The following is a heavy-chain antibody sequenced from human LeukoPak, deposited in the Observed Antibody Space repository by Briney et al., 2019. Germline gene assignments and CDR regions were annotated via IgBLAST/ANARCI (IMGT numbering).Heavy chain of an antibody. CDR2: ISSSSNYI. Sequence: SGGSLRLSCAASGFTFSRYSMNWVRQAPGKGLEWVSSISSSSNYIYYADSVKGRFTISRNNAKNSLYLQMNSLRAEDTAVYYCASGYYDITWGQGTLVTVSS. D-gene: IGHD3-9*01. V-gene: IGHV3-21*01. CDR3: ASGYYDIT. CDR1: GFTFSRYS. J-gene: IGHJ5*02.